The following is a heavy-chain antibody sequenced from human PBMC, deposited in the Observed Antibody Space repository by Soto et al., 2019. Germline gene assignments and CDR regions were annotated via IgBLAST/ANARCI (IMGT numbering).Heavy chain of an antibody. J-gene: IGHJ4*01. CDR1: GGTFSSYA. CDR2: IIPICGTA. V-gene: IGHV1-69*12. D-gene: IGHD3-3*02. Sequence: QVQLVQSGAEVKKPGSSVKVSCKASGGTFSSYAISWVRQAPGQGLEWMGGIIPICGTANYAQKFQGRVTIPAHESTSTAYMELSSLSSEVTAVYYCARGRCHFALACYFDYWAHGTLVTVSS. CDR3: ARGRCHFALACYFDY.